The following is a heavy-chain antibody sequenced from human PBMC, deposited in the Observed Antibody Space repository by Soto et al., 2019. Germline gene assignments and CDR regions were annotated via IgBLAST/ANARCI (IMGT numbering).Heavy chain of an antibody. Sequence: SLRLSCSASVFTFSSYAISWFRQAPGKGLEWVSAISGSGGSTYYADSVKGRFTISRDNSKNTLYLQMNSLRAEDTAVYYCAKAVSAAGLPYYFDYWGQGTLVTVSS. V-gene: IGHV3-23*01. D-gene: IGHD6-13*01. J-gene: IGHJ4*02. CDR1: VFTFSSYA. CDR3: AKAVSAAGLPYYFDY. CDR2: ISGSGGST.